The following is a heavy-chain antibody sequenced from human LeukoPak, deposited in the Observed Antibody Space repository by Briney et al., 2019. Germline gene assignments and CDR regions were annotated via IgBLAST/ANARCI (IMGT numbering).Heavy chain of an antibody. CDR1: GFTFSSYG. CDR2: ISYDGSNK. CDR3: AKNQWFGGWEAFDI. V-gene: IGHV3-30*18. J-gene: IGHJ3*02. Sequence: GGSLRLSCAASGFTFSSYGMHWVRQAPGKGLEWVAVISYDGSNKYYADSVKGRFTISRDNSKNTLYLQMNSLRAEDTAVYYCAKNQWFGGWEAFDIWGQGTMVTVSS. D-gene: IGHD3-10*01.